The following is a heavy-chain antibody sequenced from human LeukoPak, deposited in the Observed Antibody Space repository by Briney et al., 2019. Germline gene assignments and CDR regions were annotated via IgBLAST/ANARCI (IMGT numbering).Heavy chain of an antibody. V-gene: IGHV4-59*08. CDR1: GGSISSYY. CDR3: ARAPYYYDSSGYYYGAFDI. Sequence: PETLSLTCTVSGGSISSYYWSWIRQSPGKGLEWIGYIYYSVTTNYNPSLKSRVTILVDTSKNQFSLRLSSVTAADTAVYYCARAPYYYDSSGYYYGAFDIWGQGTMVTVSS. CDR2: IYYSVTT. D-gene: IGHD3-22*01. J-gene: IGHJ3*02.